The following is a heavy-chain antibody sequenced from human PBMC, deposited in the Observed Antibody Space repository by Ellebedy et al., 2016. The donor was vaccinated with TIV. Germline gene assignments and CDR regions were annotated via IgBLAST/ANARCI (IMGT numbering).Heavy chain of an antibody. J-gene: IGHJ4*02. D-gene: IGHD5-18*01. CDR3: AKVRRGYSYGDGAQGFDY. CDR2: ISWDSGAK. V-gene: IGHV3-9*01. Sequence: SLKISXVTSGFKFYEYAMNWVRQAPGKGLEWVSGISWDSGAKGHADSVKGRFTISRDNAKNSLYLQMNSLRVDDTAVYYCAKVRRGYSYGDGAQGFDYWGQGTLVTVSS. CDR1: GFKFYEYA.